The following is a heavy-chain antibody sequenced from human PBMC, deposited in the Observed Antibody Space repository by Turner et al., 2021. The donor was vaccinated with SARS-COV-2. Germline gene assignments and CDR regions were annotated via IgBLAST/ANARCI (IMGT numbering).Heavy chain of an antibody. CDR3: ARLGGSGDYGDY. Sequence: VQLVETGGGLIQPGGSLRLSCAASGFTVSSNYMSWVRQAPGKGLEWIGSINYSGSTHYNPSLKSRVTISVDTSKNQFSLKLSSVTAADTAVYYCARLGGSGDYGDYWGQGTLVTVSS. D-gene: IGHD3-16*01. V-gene: IGHV4-59*05. J-gene: IGHJ4*02. CDR2: INYSGST. CDR1: GFTVSSNY.